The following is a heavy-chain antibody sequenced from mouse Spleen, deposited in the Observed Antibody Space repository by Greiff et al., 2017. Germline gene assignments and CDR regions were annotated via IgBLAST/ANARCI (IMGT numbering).Heavy chain of an antibody. CDR3: TRGDYAGGAAY. CDR2: INPSNGGT. V-gene: IGHV1S81*02. Sequence: VQLQESGAELVKPGASVKLSCKASGYTFTSYYMYWVKQRPGQGLEWIGEINPSNGGTNFNEKFKSKATLTVDKSSSTAYMQLSSLTSEDSAVYYCTRGDYAGGAAYWGQGTLVTVSA. J-gene: IGHJ3*01. CDR1: GYTFTSYY. D-gene: IGHD2-4*01.